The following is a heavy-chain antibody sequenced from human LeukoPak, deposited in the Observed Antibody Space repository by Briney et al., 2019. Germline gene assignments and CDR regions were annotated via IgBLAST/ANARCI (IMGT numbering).Heavy chain of an antibody. CDR1: GGSISSSSYY. CDR3: AKESGITMVRGLDY. Sequence: PSETLSLTCTVSGGSISSSSYYWGWIRQPPGKGLEWVSAISGSGGSTYYADSVKGRFTISRDNSKNTLYLQMNSLRAEDTAVYYCAKESGITMVRGLDYWGQGTLVTVSS. CDR2: ISGSGGST. J-gene: IGHJ4*02. D-gene: IGHD3-10*01. V-gene: IGHV3-23*01.